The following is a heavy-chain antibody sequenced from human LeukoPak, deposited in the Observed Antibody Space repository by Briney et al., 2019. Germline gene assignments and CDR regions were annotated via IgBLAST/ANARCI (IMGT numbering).Heavy chain of an antibody. CDR1: GFTFSSYG. J-gene: IGHJ4*02. V-gene: IGHV3-30*02. CDR2: IRYDGSNK. Sequence: GGSLRLSCAASGFTFSSYGMHWVHQAPGKGLEWVAFIRYDGSNKYYADSVKGRFTISRDNSKNTLYLQMNSLRAEDTAVYYCAKGRAFFDYWGQGTLVTVSS. CDR3: AKGRAFFDY.